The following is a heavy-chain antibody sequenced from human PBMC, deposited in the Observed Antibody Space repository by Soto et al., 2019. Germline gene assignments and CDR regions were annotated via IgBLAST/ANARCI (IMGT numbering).Heavy chain of an antibody. CDR2: ISANDVGT. V-gene: IGHV3-23*01. CDR1: GFTLRNYA. Sequence: GGSLRLSCDASGFTLRNYAMTWIRQAPGKGLEWVSLISANDVGTYYAESVKTRFTISTDQSRNTVYLQTDSLRADDTAIYYCAKDDDGSYYYDSSGSYGYWGQGTLVTVSS. D-gene: IGHD3-22*01. J-gene: IGHJ4*02. CDR3: AKDDDGSYYYDSSGSYGY.